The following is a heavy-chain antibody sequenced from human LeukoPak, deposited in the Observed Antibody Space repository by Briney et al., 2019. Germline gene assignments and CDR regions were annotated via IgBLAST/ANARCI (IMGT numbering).Heavy chain of an antibody. CDR3: ARREGSHYSVDI. CDR1: GASLSSFY. J-gene: IGHJ6*02. V-gene: IGHV4-59*08. CDR2: IYYSGVT. Sequence: SETLSLNCTVSGASLSSFYCSWIRDVPGTGLQWIGSIYYSGVTNFNPSLKRRIAMSVDRSRNLFSLKLTSVTAADTAVYYCARREGSHYSVDIWGQGTTVTVSS. D-gene: IGHD2-15*01.